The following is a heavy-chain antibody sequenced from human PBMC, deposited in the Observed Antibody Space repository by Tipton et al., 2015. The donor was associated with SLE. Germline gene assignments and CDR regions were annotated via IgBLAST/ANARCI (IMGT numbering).Heavy chain of an antibody. Sequence: TLSLTCSVSGGSFNTHYWSWIRQPPGKGLEWIGTLSYNGNTNYNPSLASRVTISVDTSKNQFSLKLTSVTAADTAVYYCARVLEHPVYYFDYWGQGTLVTVSS. D-gene: IGHD1/OR15-1a*01. CDR2: LSYNGNT. J-gene: IGHJ4*02. CDR1: GGSFNTHY. CDR3: ARVLEHPVYYFDY. V-gene: IGHV4-59*11.